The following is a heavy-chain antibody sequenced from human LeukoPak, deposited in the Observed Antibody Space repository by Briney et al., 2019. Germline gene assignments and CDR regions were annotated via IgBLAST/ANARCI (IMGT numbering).Heavy chain of an antibody. CDR1: GGSFSGYY. CDR3: ARSSYSSDFDY. D-gene: IGHD6-25*01. J-gene: IGHJ4*02. V-gene: IGHV4-59*08. Sequence: PSETLSLTCAVYGGSFSGYYWSWIRQPPGKGLEWIGYIYYSGSTNYNPSLKSRVTISVDTSKNQFSLKLSSVTAADTAVYYCARSSYSSDFDYWGQGTLVTVSS. CDR2: IYYSGST.